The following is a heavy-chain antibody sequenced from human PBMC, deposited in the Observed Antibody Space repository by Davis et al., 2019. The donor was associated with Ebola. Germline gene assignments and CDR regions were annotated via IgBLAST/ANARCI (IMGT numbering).Heavy chain of an antibody. V-gene: IGHV4-39*07. CDR3: ARGYSDYAGWYFDL. CDR2: IYYGGST. J-gene: IGHJ2*01. Sequence: MPSETLSLTCTVSGGSISSSSYYWGWIRQPPGKGLEWIGSIYYGGSTYYNPSLKSRVTISVDTSKNQFSLKLSSVTAADTAIYYCARGYSDYAGWYFDLWGRGTLVTVSS. D-gene: IGHD5-12*01. CDR1: GGSISSSSYY.